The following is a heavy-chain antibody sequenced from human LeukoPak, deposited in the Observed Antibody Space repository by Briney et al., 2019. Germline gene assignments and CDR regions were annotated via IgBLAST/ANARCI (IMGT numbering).Heavy chain of an antibody. CDR2: IKQDGSEK. CDR3: ARELARSFQVMGY. Sequence: GGSLRLSCAGSGFTFSSYWMTWVRQAPGKGLECVANIKQDGSEKNYVDSVRGRFTISRDNAKNSLYLQMNSLRAEDTAVYYCARELARSFQVMGYWGQGTLVTVSS. J-gene: IGHJ4*02. V-gene: IGHV3-7*01. D-gene: IGHD3-16*01. CDR1: GFTFSSYW.